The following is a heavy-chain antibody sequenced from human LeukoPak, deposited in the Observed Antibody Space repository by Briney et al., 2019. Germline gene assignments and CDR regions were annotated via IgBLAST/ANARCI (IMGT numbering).Heavy chain of an antibody. V-gene: IGHV1-18*01. J-gene: IGHJ4*02. D-gene: IGHD3-22*01. Sequence: ASVKVSCKASGYTFTSYGISWVRQAPGQGLEWTGWISAYNGNTNYAQKLQGRVTMTTDTSTSTAYMELRSLRSDGTAVYYCARDFVYYDSSGYYSVYWGQGTLVTVSS. CDR1: GYTFTSYG. CDR3: ARDFVYYDSSGYYSVY. CDR2: ISAYNGNT.